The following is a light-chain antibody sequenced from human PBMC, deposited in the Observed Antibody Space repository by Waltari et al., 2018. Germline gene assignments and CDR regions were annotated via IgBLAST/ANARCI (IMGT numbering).Light chain of an antibody. Sequence: EVVMTQSPVSLPVTLGQPASISCKSNHSLLYSDGNIYLNWLQQRPGQSPRRLIYKVSNRDSEVPDRFSATGSDTDFTLNISRVEADDIGIYYCMQVSQWPHTFGPGTKLEI. J-gene: IGKJ2*01. CDR3: MQVSQWPHT. V-gene: IGKV2-30*01. CDR2: KVS. CDR1: HSLLYSDGNIY.